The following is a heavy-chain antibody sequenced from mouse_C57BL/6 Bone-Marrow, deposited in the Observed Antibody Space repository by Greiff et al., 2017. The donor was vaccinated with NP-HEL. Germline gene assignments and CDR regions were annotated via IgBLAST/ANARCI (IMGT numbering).Heavy chain of an antibody. CDR3: AKEGITTYAMDY. CDR1: EYEFPSHD. J-gene: IGHJ4*01. CDR2: INSDGGST. Sequence: EVQVVESGGGLVQPGESLKLSCESNEYEFPSHDMSWVRKTPEKRLELVAAINSDGGSTYYPDTMERRFIISRDNTKKTLYLQMSSLRSEDTALYYCAKEGITTYAMDYWGQGTSVTVSS. D-gene: IGHD2-4*01. V-gene: IGHV5-2*01.